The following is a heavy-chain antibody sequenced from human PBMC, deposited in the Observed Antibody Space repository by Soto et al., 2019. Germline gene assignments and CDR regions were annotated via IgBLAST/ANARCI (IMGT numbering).Heavy chain of an antibody. J-gene: IGHJ5*02. Sequence: QITLKESGPTLVRPTQTLTLTCTFSGFSLSTTGVGVGWIRQPPGKALEWLALIYWDDDKRYSPSLKSRLTITKATSNNAVILTTPNMAPVDTATYYCAQSLRDYGLGRARAHYFDPWGQGTLVTLSS. D-gene: IGHD3-10*01. CDR2: IYWDDDK. CDR3: AQSLRDYGLGRARAHYFDP. CDR1: GFSLSTTGVG. V-gene: IGHV2-5*02.